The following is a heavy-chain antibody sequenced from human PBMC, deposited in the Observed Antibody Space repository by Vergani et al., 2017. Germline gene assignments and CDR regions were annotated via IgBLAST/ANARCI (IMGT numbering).Heavy chain of an antibody. J-gene: IGHJ4*02. V-gene: IGHV3-21*01. CDR1: GFTFSSYS. CDR2: ISSSGTYI. D-gene: IGHD4-23*01. Sequence: EVQLVESGGGLIQPGGSLRLSCAASGFTFSSYSMNWVRQAPWKGLEWVSYISSSGTYIYYADSVKGRFTISRDTAKNSLYLQMNSLRAEDTAVYYCARDAGNTWDYFDYWGQGTLVTVSS. CDR3: ARDAGNTWDYFDY.